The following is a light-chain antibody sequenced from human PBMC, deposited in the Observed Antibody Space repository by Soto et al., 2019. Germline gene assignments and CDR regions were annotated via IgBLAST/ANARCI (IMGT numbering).Light chain of an antibody. CDR2: DVS. V-gene: IGLV2-14*03. CDR3: LSFRDTNTPVL. CDR1: SSDIGAYIY. J-gene: IGLJ2*01. Sequence: QSALTQPASVSGSPGQAITISCTGTSSDIGAYIYVSWYQQHPGKAPTLIIFDVSDRPSGVPNRFSGSKSGNTASLTISGLLPEDEADYYCLSFRDTNTPVLFGGGTKLTVL.